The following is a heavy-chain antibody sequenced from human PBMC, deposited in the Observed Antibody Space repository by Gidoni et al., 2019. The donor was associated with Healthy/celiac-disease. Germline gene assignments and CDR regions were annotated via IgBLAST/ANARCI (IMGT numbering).Heavy chain of an antibody. CDR1: GFPFSDYY. D-gene: IGHD4-17*01. CDR2: ISSSSSYT. CDR3: ARDRGPGTVTTALDY. Sequence: QVQLVESGGGLVKPGGSLRLSCSASGFPFSDYYMSWIRQAPGKGLEWVSYISSSSSYTNYADSVKGRFTISRDNAKNSLYLQMNSLRAEDTAVYYCARDRGPGTVTTALDYWGQGTLVTVSS. V-gene: IGHV3-11*05. J-gene: IGHJ4*02.